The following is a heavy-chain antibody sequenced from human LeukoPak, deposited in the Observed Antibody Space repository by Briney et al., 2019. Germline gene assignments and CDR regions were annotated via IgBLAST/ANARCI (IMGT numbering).Heavy chain of an antibody. CDR2: ISSSSSTI. D-gene: IGHD3-9*01. V-gene: IGHV3-48*01. CDR1: GFTFSSYS. CDR3: ASGRGYYDILTGYFDY. Sequence: GGSLRLSCAASGFTFSSYSMNWVRQAPGKGLEWVSYISSSSSTIYYADSVKGRFTISRDNAKNSLYLQMNSLRAEDTAVYYCASGRGYYDILTGYFDYWGQGTLVTVSS. J-gene: IGHJ4*02.